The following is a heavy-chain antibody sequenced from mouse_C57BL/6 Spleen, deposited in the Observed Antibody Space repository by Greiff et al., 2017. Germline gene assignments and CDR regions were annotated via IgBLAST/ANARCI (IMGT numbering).Heavy chain of an antibody. CDR2: IDPSDSYT. Sequence: QVQLQQPGAELVKPGASVKLSCKASGYTFTSYWMQWVKQRPGQGLEWIGEIDPSDSYTNYNQKFKGKATLTVDTSSSTAYMQLSSLTSEDSAVYYCARWDGCYKYFDGWGTGTTVTVSS. J-gene: IGHJ1*03. CDR1: GYTFTSYW. CDR3: ARWDGCYKYFDG. V-gene: IGHV1-50*01. D-gene: IGHD2-3*01.